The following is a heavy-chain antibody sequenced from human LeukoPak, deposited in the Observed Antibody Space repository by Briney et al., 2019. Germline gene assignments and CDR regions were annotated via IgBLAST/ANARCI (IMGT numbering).Heavy chain of an antibody. CDR3: ARDQEALDY. Sequence: GASVKVSCKASGYSFTSNYIHWVRQAPGRGLEWMGMIYPRDGSTSYAQKFQGRVTVTRDTSTSTVHMELSGLRSEDTAVYYCARDQEALDYWGQGTLVTVSS. CDR1: GYSFTSNY. J-gene: IGHJ4*02. V-gene: IGHV1-46*01. CDR2: IYPRDGST.